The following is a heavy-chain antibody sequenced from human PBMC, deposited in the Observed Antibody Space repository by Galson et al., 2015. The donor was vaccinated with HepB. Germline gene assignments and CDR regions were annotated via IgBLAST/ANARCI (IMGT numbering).Heavy chain of an antibody. CDR1: GYSFTSYW. J-gene: IGHJ4*02. Sequence: QSGAEVKKPGESLRISCKASGYSFTSYWIAWVRQMPGKGLEWMGRIAPSDSYTKYSPSFQGHVTISVDTSTSTAYLQWSSLKASDSAMYYRARDLFPYDTSGYLVVWGQGTLVSVSS. D-gene: IGHD3-22*01. V-gene: IGHV5-10-1*01. CDR3: ARDLFPYDTSGYLVV. CDR2: IAPSDSYT.